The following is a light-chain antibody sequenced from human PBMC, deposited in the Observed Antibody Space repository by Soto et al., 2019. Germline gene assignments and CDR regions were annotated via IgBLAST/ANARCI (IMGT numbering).Light chain of an antibody. CDR3: QQSYRNPHT. J-gene: IGKJ2*01. Sequence: EIVLTQSPGTLSLSPGERATLSCRAIQSVSNNYLAWYQQKPGQAPRLLIYGASNRATGIPDRFSGSGSGTNVTLTISSLQPEDCATYYCQQSYRNPHTFGHGTKLETK. CDR1: QSVSNNY. V-gene: IGKV3-20*01. CDR2: GAS.